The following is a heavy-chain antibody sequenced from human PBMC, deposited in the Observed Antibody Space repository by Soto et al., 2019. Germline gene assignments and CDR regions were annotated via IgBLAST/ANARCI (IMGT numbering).Heavy chain of an antibody. D-gene: IGHD2-8*01. CDR3: ARRTWGMDV. Sequence: SETLSLTCAVYGGSFTGYYWSRIRQSPGKGLEWIGEINYSGSTNYNPSLESRVTISVDKSKNQFSLRLSSVTAADTAVYYCARRTWGMDVWGQGTTVTVSS. CDR2: INYSGST. CDR1: GGSFTGYY. J-gene: IGHJ6*02. V-gene: IGHV4-34*01.